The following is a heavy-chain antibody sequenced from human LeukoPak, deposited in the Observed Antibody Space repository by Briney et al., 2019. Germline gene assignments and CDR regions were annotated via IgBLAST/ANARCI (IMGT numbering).Heavy chain of an antibody. J-gene: IGHJ4*02. V-gene: IGHV4-39*07. D-gene: IGHD3-16*02. Sequence: SATLSLTCTVSGHSISSSRHYWGWIRQPPGKGLEWIGTIYYSGTTYYNSSLKSRVTISVDTSKNQFSLKVNSVTAADTAVYYCARTLGWASSRYPFDGWGQGTLVTVSS. CDR1: GHSISSSRHY. CDR3: ARTLGWASSRYPFDG. CDR2: IYYSGTT.